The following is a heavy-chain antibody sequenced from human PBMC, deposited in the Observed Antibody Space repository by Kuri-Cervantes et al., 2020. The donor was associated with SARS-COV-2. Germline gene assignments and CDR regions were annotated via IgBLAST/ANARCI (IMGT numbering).Heavy chain of an antibody. D-gene: IGHD3-10*01. Sequence: ASVKVSCKASGYTFTGYYIHWVRQAPGQGLEWMGWINPNSGGTNYAQKFQGWVTMTRDTSINTAYMELSRLRSDDAAVCYCARARVRGLITAYYYYGMDVWGQGTTVTVSS. CDR1: GYTFTGYY. CDR3: ARARVRGLITAYYYYGMDV. CDR2: INPNSGGT. J-gene: IGHJ6*02. V-gene: IGHV1-2*04.